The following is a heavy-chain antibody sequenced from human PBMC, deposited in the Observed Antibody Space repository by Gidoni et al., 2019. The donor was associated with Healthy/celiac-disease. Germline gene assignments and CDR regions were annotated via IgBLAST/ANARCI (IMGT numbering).Heavy chain of an antibody. Sequence: QVQLVQSGAEVKKPGSSVKVSCKASGGTFSSYAISWVRQAPGQGLEWLGGIIPTFGTANYAQKFQGRVPITADESTSTAYMELSSLRSEDTAVYYCARGGKYSPIWSIVATRGWFDPWGQGTLVTVSS. CDR3: ARGGKYSPIWSIVATRGWFDP. V-gene: IGHV1-69*01. D-gene: IGHD5-12*01. CDR1: GGTFSSYA. J-gene: IGHJ5*02. CDR2: IIPTFGTA.